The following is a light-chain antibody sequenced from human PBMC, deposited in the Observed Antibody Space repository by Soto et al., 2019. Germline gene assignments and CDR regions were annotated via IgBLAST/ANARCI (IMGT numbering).Light chain of an antibody. J-gene: IGKJ5*01. CDR2: DAS. CDR1: QSIRSL. V-gene: IGKV1-5*01. CDR3: QQYQTYST. Sequence: DIQMTHSPSTLSASVLYSVTITCRASQSIRSLLDWYQQKPGKAPKVLIYDASSLGSGVPSRFSGSGSGREFTLTISSLQPDDFATYFCQQYQTYSTFGQGTRLEIK.